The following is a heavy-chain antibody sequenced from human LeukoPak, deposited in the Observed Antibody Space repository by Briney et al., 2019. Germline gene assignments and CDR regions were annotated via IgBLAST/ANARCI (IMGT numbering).Heavy chain of an antibody. CDR3: AREIGVAYFDY. Sequence: PGGSLRLSCAASGFTVSSNSMSWVRQAPGKGLEWVSVIYSGGSTYYADSVKGRFTISRDNSKNTLYLQMNSLRAEDTAVYYCAREIGVAYFDYWGQGTLVTVSS. CDR2: IYSGGST. CDR1: GFTVSSNS. J-gene: IGHJ4*02. D-gene: IGHD2-2*01. V-gene: IGHV3-53*01.